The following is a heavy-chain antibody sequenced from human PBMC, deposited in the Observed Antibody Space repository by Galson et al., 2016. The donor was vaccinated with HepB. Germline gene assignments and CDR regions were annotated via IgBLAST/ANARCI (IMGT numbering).Heavy chain of an antibody. CDR2: KWYDGSNK. CDR3: AKDARYCSGASSTYGMDV. D-gene: IGHD2-15*01. J-gene: IGHJ6*02. CDR1: GFTFSSYG. Sequence: SLRLSCAASGFTFSSYGMHWVRQAPGKGLEWVAVKWYDGSNKYYADSVKGRFTISRDNAKNTLYLQMNSLRAEDTAVYYCAKDARYCSGASSTYGMDVWGQGTTVTVSS. V-gene: IGHV3-33*06.